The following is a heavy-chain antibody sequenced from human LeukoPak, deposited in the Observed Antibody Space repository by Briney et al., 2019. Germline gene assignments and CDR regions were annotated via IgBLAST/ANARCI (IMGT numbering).Heavy chain of an antibody. CDR3: ARDKGNGGNFYYYYYYMDV. CDR2: INWNGGST. J-gene: IGHJ6*03. CDR1: GFTFDDYG. V-gene: IGHV3-20*04. D-gene: IGHD4-23*01. Sequence: GGSLRLSCAASGFTFDDYGMSWVRQAPGKGLESVSGINWNGGSTGYADSVKGRFTISRDNAKNSLYLQMNSLRAEDTALYYCARDKGNGGNFYYYYYYMDVWGKGTTVTVSS.